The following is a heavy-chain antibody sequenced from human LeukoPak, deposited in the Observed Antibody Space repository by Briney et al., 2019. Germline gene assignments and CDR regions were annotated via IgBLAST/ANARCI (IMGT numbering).Heavy chain of an antibody. CDR1: GFTFSSNW. J-gene: IGHJ5*02. CDR3: ATGGHWLAP. Sequence: GGSLRLSCAASGFTFSSNWMCWVRQAPGNGLEWVANIKGDGSEKYYGDSVKGRFTIFRDNAKNSLFLRMNSLRVEDTAVYFCATGGHWLAPWGQGTMVTVSP. V-gene: IGHV3-7*01. CDR2: IKGDGSEK.